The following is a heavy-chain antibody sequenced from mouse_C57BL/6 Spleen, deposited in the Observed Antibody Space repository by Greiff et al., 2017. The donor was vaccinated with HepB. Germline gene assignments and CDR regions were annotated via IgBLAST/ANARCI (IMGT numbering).Heavy chain of an antibody. Sequence: QVQLQQPGAELVKPGASVKMSCKASGYTFTSYWITWVKQRPGQGLEWIGDIYPGSGSTNYNEKFKSKATLTVDTSSSTAYMQLSSLTSEDSAVYYCARTGLYSNHFDVWGTGTTVTVSS. CDR3: ARTGLYSNHFDV. J-gene: IGHJ1*03. CDR2: IYPGSGST. D-gene: IGHD2-5*01. V-gene: IGHV1-55*01. CDR1: GYTFTSYW.